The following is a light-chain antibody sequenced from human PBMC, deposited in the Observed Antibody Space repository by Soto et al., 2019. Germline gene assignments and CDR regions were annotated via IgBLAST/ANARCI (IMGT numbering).Light chain of an antibody. J-gene: IGLJ2*01. Sequence: NFMLTQPQSVSESPGKTVTISCTRSIGDIARNYVQWYQQRPGSAPSAVIHEDDQRPSGVPDRFSGSVDRSSNSASLTISGLKTEVEADYYCQSYDSSNQGVFGGGTKLTVL. V-gene: IGLV6-57*03. CDR1: IGDIARNY. CDR2: EDD. CDR3: QSYDSSNQGV.